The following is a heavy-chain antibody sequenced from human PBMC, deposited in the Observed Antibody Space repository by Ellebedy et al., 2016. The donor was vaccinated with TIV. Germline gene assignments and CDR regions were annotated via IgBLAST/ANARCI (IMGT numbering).Heavy chain of an antibody. CDR2: IYQDGSEQ. J-gene: IGHJ5*02. Sequence: GESLKISCAASGFSFRSYWMSWVRQAPEKGLEWVANIYQDGSEQFYVDSVKGRFTISRDNANKSMFLQMNSLRADDTAVYYCARRGSYGDYAVQVNSWFDRWGQGTLVTVSS. V-gene: IGHV3-7*01. D-gene: IGHD4-17*01. CDR1: GFSFRSYW. CDR3: ARRGSYGDYAVQVNSWFDR.